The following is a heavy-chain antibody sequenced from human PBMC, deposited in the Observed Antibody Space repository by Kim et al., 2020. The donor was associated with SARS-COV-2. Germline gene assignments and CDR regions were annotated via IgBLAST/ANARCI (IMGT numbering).Heavy chain of an antibody. J-gene: IGHJ4*02. Sequence: YYAASVKGRLTMSRDNAKNSLHLQMNSLRAEDTAVYYCARAVYSSGWYVDYWGQGTLVTVSS. V-gene: IGHV3-48*03. D-gene: IGHD6-19*01. CDR3: ARAVYSSGWYVDY.